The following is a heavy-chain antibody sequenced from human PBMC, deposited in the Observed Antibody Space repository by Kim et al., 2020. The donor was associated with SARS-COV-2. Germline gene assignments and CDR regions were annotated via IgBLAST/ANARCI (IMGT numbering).Heavy chain of an antibody. CDR1: GFTFDDYA. J-gene: IGHJ6*03. V-gene: IGHV3-9*01. CDR3: AKSGGNHYYYYMDV. CDR2: ISWNSGSI. Sequence: GGSLRLSCAASGFTFDDYAMHWVRQAPEKGLEWVSGISWNSGSIGYADSVKGRFTISRDNAQNSLYLQMNSLRAEDTALYYCAKSGGNHYYYYMDVWGKG. D-gene: IGHD2-15*01.